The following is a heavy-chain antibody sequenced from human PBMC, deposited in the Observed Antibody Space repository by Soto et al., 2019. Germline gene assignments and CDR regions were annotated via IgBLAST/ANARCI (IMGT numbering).Heavy chain of an antibody. J-gene: IGHJ3*02. CDR3: TTPPDVNSSWPTDAFDI. CDR2: IRSKANSYAT. CDR1: GFTFSGSA. Sequence: GGSLRLSCAASGFTFSGSAMHWVRQASGKGLEWVGRIRSKANSYATAYAASVKGRFTISRDDSKNTAYLQMNSLKTEDTAVYYCTTPPDVNSSWPTDAFDIWGQGTMVTVSS. V-gene: IGHV3-73*01. D-gene: IGHD6-13*01.